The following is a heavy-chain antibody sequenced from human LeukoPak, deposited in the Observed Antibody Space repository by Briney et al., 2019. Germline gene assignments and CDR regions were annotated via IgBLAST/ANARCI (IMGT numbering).Heavy chain of an antibody. CDR3: ARVPTTYGDQLLSFFDY. CDR2: IIPIFGTA. J-gene: IGHJ4*02. D-gene: IGHD2-2*01. V-gene: IGHV1-69*13. CDR1: GGTFSSYA. Sequence: GGSVRVSCKASGGTFSSYAISWVRQAPGQGVEWMGGIIPIFGTANYAQKFQGRVTITADESTSTAYMELSSLRSEDTAVYYCARVPTTYGDQLLSFFDYWGQGTLVTVSS.